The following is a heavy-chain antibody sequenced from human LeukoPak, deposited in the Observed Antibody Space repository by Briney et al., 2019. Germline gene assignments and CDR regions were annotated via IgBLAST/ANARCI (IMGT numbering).Heavy chain of an antibody. V-gene: IGHV3-30*18. J-gene: IGHJ4*02. Sequence: GGSLRLSCAASGFTFSSYGMHWVRHAPGKGLEWVAVISYDGSNKYYADSVKGRFTTSRDNSKNTLYLQMNSLRAEDTAVYYCAKAGGGRVLRFLEWLRGHSTLDYWGQGTLVTVSS. D-gene: IGHD3-3*01. CDR2: ISYDGSNK. CDR3: AKAGGGRVLRFLEWLRGHSTLDY. CDR1: GFTFSSYG.